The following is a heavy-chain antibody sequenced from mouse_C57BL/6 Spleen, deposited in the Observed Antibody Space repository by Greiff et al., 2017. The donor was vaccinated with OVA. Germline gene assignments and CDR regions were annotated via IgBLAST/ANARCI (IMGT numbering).Heavy chain of an antibody. V-gene: IGHV1-59*01. CDR1: GYTFTSYW. CDR3: AREYDYTYAMDS. J-gene: IGHJ4*01. CDR2: IDPSDSYT. D-gene: IGHD2-4*01. Sequence: QVQLQQPGAELVRPGTSVKLSCKASGYTFTSYWMHWVKQRPGQGLEWIGVIDPSDSYTNYNQKFKGKATLTVDTSSSTAYMQLSGLTSEDSAVYYCAREYDYTYAMDSWGEGTSVTVSS.